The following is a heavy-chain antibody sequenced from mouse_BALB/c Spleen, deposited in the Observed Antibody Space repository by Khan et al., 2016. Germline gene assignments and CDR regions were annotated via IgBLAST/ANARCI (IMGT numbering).Heavy chain of an antibody. Sequence: QVQLQQSGAELMKPGASVKISCKATGYTFSRYWIEWVKERPGHGLEWIGEILPGTGSTNFNEEFKDKATFTAEPSSNTTYMQLSSLTSEDSAVYYGVRVAYWGQGTLVTVSA. V-gene: IGHV1-9*01. J-gene: IGHJ3*01. CDR1: GYTFSRYW. CDR3: VRVAY. CDR2: ILPGTGST.